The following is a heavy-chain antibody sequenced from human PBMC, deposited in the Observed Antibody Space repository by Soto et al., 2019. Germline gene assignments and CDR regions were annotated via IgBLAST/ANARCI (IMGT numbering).Heavy chain of an antibody. CDR3: AKAGYYYYYGMDV. J-gene: IGHJ6*02. CDR1: GFTFSNYA. V-gene: IGHV3-23*01. Sequence: GSLRLSCAASGFTFSNYAMSWVRQAPGKGLEWVSGIRGGGGSTYYADSVKGRFTISRDNSKNTLYLQMNSLRAEDTAVYYCAKAGYYYYYGMDVWGQGTAVTVSS. CDR2: IRGGGGST.